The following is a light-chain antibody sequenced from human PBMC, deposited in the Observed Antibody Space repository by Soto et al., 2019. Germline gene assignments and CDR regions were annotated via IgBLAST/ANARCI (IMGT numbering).Light chain of an antibody. J-gene: IGKJ1*01. Sequence: EIVLTPSPSPLSFSPGESVTLSWKASQSVTSSYIAWYQQKSGQAPRILLYGASSRATGIPDRFRGSGSGTDFTLTISRLEPEDFAVYYCQQYGGLPTLGQGTKVDI. CDR2: GAS. V-gene: IGKV3-20*01. CDR1: QSVTSSY. CDR3: QQYGGLPT.